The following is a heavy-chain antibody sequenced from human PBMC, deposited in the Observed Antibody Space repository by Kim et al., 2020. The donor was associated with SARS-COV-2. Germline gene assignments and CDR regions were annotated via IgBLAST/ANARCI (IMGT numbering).Heavy chain of an antibody. D-gene: IGHD3-10*01. V-gene: IGHV4-34*01. CDR3: ARAQDSGSYLAWFDP. Sequence: SETLSLTCAVYGGSFSGYYWSWIRQPPGKGLEWIGEINHSGSTNYNPSLKSRVTISVDTSKNQFSLKLSSVTAADTAVYYCARAQDSGSYLAWFDPWGQGTLVTVSS. CDR1: GGSFSGYY. J-gene: IGHJ5*02. CDR2: INHSGST.